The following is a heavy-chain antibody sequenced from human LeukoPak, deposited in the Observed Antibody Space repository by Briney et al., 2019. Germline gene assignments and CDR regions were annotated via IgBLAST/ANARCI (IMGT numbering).Heavy chain of an antibody. CDR2: IWYDASNK. Sequence: RSLTLSCAASGFTFSSFGMHWVRQAPGKGLEWVAVIWYDASNKYYADPVKGRFTISRDNSKNTLYLQMNSLRAEDTAVYYCAKESYDSSGTYNWFDPWGQGTLVTVSS. V-gene: IGHV3-33*06. D-gene: IGHD3-22*01. J-gene: IGHJ5*02. CDR1: GFTFSSFG. CDR3: AKESYDSSGTYNWFDP.